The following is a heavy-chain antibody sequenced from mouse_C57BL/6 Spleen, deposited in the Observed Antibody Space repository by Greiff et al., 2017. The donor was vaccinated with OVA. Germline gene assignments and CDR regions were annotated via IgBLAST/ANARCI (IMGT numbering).Heavy chain of an antibody. CDR1: GYAFTNYL. CDR3: ARGDYDESPYAMDY. Sequence: QVQLQQSGAELVRPGTSVKVSCKASGYAFTNYLIEWVKQRPGQGLEWIGVINPGSGGTNYNEKFKGKATLTADKSSSTAYMQLSSLTSEDSAVYVCARGDYDESPYAMDYWGQGTSVTVSS. J-gene: IGHJ4*01. D-gene: IGHD2-4*01. V-gene: IGHV1-54*01. CDR2: INPGSGGT.